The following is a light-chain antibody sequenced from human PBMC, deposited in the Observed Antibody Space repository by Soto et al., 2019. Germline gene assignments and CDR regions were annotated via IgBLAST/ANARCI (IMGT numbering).Light chain of an antibody. CDR3: MQTLQTPLT. Sequence: IVMTQSPLSLPVTPGEPASISCRSSQSLLHSNGYNYLDWYLQKPGQSPQLLIYLGSNRASGVPDRFSVSGSGTDFTLSISSVEAEDVGVYYCMQTLQTPLTFGGGTKVDIK. CDR1: QSLLHSNGYNY. CDR2: LGS. V-gene: IGKV2-28*01. J-gene: IGKJ4*01.